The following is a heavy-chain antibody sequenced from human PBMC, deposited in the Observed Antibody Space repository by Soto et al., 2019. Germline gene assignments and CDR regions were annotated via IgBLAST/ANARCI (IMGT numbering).Heavy chain of an antibody. J-gene: IGHJ2*01. V-gene: IGHV3-7*01. Sequence: GGSLRLSCAASGFTFSSYWMSWVRQAPGKGLEWVANIKQDGSEKYYLDSLKGRFTISRDNAKNSLYLQMNSLRAQDTAVYYCGRPAGGVWGSYRPYWYFDLWGRGTLVTVS. D-gene: IGHD3-16*02. CDR2: IKQDGSEK. CDR1: GFTFSSYW. CDR3: GRPAGGVWGSYRPYWYFDL.